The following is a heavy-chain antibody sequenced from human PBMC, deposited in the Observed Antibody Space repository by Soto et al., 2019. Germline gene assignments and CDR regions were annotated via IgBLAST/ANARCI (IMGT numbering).Heavy chain of an antibody. CDR1: GFTFSSYS. Sequence: EVQLVESGGGLVKPGGSLRLSCAASGFTFSSYSMNWVRQAPGKGLEWVSSISSSSSYIYYADSVKGRFTISRDNAKNSLYLHMNSLRAEDTAVYYCARDGTDAFDIWGQETMVPVSS. J-gene: IGHJ3*02. D-gene: IGHD1-26*01. CDR2: ISSSSSYI. CDR3: ARDGTDAFDI. V-gene: IGHV3-21*01.